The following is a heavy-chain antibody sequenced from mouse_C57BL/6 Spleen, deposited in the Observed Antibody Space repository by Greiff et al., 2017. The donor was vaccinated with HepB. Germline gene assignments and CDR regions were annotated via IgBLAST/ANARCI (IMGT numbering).Heavy chain of an antibody. CDR2: IDPETGGT. V-gene: IGHV1-15*01. D-gene: IGHD1-1*01. CDR1: GYTFTDYE. Sequence: VKVVESGAELVRPGASVTLSCKASGYTFTDYEMHWVKQIPVHGLEWIGAIDPETGGTAYNQKFKGKAILTADKSSSPAYMELRSLTSEDSAVYYCTRGGSSPYFDYWGQGTTLTVSS. J-gene: IGHJ2*01. CDR3: TRGGSSPYFDY.